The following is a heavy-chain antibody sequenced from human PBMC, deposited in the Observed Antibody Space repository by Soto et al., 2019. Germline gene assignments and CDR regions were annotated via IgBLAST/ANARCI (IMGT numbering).Heavy chain of an antibody. V-gene: IGHV1-2*04. CDR3: ARGGYDFWSGYYTTLEY. D-gene: IGHD3-3*01. Sequence: QVQLVQSGAEVKKPGASVKVSCKASGYTFTGYYMHWVRQAPGQGLEWMGWINPNSGGTNYAQKFQGWVTMTRDTSISTAYMELSRLRSDDTAVYYCARGGYDFWSGYYTTLEYWGQGTLVTVSS. J-gene: IGHJ4*02. CDR1: GYTFTGYY. CDR2: INPNSGGT.